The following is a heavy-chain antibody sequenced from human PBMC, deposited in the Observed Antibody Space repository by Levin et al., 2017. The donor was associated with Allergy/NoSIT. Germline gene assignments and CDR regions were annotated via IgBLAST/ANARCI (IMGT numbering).Heavy chain of an antibody. J-gene: IGHJ5*02. V-gene: IGHV3-23*01. CDR3: AKVTYYSESSGYLEKNWFDP. Sequence: PGGSLRLSCAASGFTFSSYAMSWVRQAPGKGLEWVSVIVGSGFSTYYADSVKGRFTISRDNSKNTLYLQMNSLRAEDTAVYYCAKVTYYSESSGYLEKNWFDPWGQGTLVTVSS. CDR2: IVGSGFST. D-gene: IGHD3-22*01. CDR1: GFTFSSYA.